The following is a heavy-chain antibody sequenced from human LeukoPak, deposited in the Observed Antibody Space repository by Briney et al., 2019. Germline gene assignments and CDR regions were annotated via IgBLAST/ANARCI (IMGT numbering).Heavy chain of an antibody. J-gene: IGHJ4*02. CDR2: ISWNSGSI. V-gene: IGHV3-9*01. D-gene: IGHD1-26*01. CDR1: GFTFDDYA. Sequence: GRSLRLSCAASGFTFDDYAMHWVRQAPGKGLEWVSGISWNSGSIGYADSVKGRFTISRDNSKNTLYLQMNSLRAEDTAVYYCARDLGLSGSGSFWGQGTLVTVSS. CDR3: ARDLGLSGSGSF.